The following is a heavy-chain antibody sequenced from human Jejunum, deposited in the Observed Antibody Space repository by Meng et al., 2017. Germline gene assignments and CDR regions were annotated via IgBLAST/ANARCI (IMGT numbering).Heavy chain of an antibody. V-gene: IGHV2-5*02. D-gene: IGHD6-13*01. Sequence: QIPLQASGPPLVKPTPTLKLTCTFSGFSLTTSGVGVGWIRQPPGKALECLALIYWDDDKRYNPSLRNRLSITKDTSKNQVVLTMTNMDPVDTATYYCAHRLAYSTNYNVGWFDPWGQGTLVTVSS. CDR2: IYWDDDK. CDR3: AHRLAYSTNYNVGWFDP. J-gene: IGHJ5*02. CDR1: GFSLTTSGVG.